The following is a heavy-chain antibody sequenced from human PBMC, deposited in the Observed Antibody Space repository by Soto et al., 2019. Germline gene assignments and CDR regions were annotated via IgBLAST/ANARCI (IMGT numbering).Heavy chain of an antibody. V-gene: IGHV3-53*01. CDR2: IYSGGYT. D-gene: IGHD6-6*01. J-gene: IGHJ4*02. CDR1: GFTVSNNY. CDR3: ANRPGGGGY. Sequence: EVQLVESGGGLIQPGGSLRLSCAVSGFTVSNNYMSWVRQAPGKGLEGVSVIYSGGYTAYGDSVKGRFTISRDNSKTTIFIQMSRRRAADPGVFYWANRPGGGGYWGQGTLVTVSS.